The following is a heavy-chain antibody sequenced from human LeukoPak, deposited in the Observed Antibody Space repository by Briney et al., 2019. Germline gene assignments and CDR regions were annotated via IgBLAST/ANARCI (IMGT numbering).Heavy chain of an antibody. CDR3: ARDRGGSRITIFGVVIIPDLDY. CDR2: INPSGGST. Sequence: ASVKVSCKASGYTFTSYYMHWVRQAPGQGLEWMGIINPSGGSTSYAQKFQGGVTMTRDTSTSTVYMELSSLRSEDTAVYYCARDRGGSRITIFGVVIIPDLDYWGQGTLVTVSS. V-gene: IGHV1-46*01. CDR1: GYTFTSYY. D-gene: IGHD3-3*01. J-gene: IGHJ4*02.